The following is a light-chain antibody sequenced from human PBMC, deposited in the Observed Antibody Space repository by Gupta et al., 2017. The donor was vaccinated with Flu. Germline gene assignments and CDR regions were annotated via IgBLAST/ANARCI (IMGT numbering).Light chain of an antibody. J-gene: IGLJ2*01. CDR3: SSYSANSDLAL. Sequence: TVPCTGTSGSIGSYDYVSWYQQSPGRAPNLMFYDVSNRPSGISDRFSGSKSGNTASLIISGLQAEEEADYYCSSYSANSDLALFGGGTKVTVL. CDR1: SGSIGSYDY. CDR2: DVS. V-gene: IGLV2-14*04.